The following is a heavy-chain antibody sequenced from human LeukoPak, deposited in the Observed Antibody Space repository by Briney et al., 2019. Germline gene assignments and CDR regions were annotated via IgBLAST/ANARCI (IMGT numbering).Heavy chain of an antibody. J-gene: IGHJ4*02. CDR3: ARGLAAAGYYFDY. Sequence: PSETLSLTCAVSGGSISSGGYSWSWVRQPPGKGLEWIGYIYHSGSTYYNPSLKSRVTISVDRSKNQFSLKLSSVTAADTAVYYCARGLAAAGYYFDYWGQGTLVTVSS. V-gene: IGHV4-30-2*01. D-gene: IGHD6-13*01. CDR1: GGSISSGGYS. CDR2: IYHSGST.